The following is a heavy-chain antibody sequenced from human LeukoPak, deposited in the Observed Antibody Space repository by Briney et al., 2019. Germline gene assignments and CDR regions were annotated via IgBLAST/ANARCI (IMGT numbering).Heavy chain of an antibody. CDR3: ARAPAPLSSWSYFDY. D-gene: IGHD6-13*01. Sequence: SETLSLTCTVSGGSISSYYWSWIRQPPGKGLEWIGYIYYSGSTNYNPSLKSRVTISVDTSKNQFSLKLSSVTAADTAVYYCARAPAPLSSWSYFDYWGQGTLVTVSS. CDR1: GGSISSYY. CDR2: IYYSGST. J-gene: IGHJ4*02. V-gene: IGHV4-59*01.